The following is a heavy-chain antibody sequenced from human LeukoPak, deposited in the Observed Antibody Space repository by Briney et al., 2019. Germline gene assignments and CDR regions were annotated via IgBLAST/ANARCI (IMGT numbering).Heavy chain of an antibody. J-gene: IGHJ4*02. CDR1: GFTFTSCG. V-gene: IGHV3-30*03. CDR2: ITYDGYYK. D-gene: IGHD3-10*01. Sequence: GGSLRLSCAASGFTFTSCGMHWVRQSPGKGLEWVALITYDGYYKYYSDSVKGRFTISSDTSKNTLYLQMNSLRAEDTAVYYCARDLSPVVRASPMGYWGQGTLVTVSS. CDR3: ARDLSPVVRASPMGY.